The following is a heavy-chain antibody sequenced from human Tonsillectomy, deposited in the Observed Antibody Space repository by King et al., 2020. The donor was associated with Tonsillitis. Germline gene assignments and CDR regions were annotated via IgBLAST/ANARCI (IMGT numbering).Heavy chain of an antibody. CDR3: ARVVREAAGTIYFTDH. Sequence: VQLQQWGAGLLKPSETLSLTCAVYGGSVTDYYWRWIRQPPGKGREGIGEINHSGRTNDNPSLTSRVTISVDTSKNQFSLKLSSVSAADTAVYYCARVVREAAGTIYFTDHWGQGTLVTVSS. V-gene: IGHV4-34*01. J-gene: IGHJ4*02. CDR2: INHSGRT. D-gene: IGHD6-13*01. CDR1: GGSVTDYY.